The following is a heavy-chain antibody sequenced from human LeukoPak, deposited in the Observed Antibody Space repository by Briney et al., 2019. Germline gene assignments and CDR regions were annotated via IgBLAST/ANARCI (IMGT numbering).Heavy chain of an antibody. D-gene: IGHD4-23*01. CDR3: ARDLLNEGNHLDY. CDR2: IYYSGST. J-gene: IGHJ4*02. Sequence: PSETLSLTCAVYGGSFSGYYWSWIRQPPGKGLEWIGYIYYSGSTYYNPSLKSRVTISVDTSKNQFSLKLSSVTAADTAVYYCARDLLNEGNHLDYWGQGTLVTVSS. CDR1: GGSFSGYY. V-gene: IGHV4-34*01.